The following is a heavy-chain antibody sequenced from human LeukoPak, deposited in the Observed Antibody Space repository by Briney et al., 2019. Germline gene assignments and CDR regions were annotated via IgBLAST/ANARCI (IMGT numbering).Heavy chain of an antibody. CDR1: GYTFTSYG. Sequence: ASVKVSCKASGYTFTSYGISWVRQAPGQGLEWMGWISAYNGNTNYAQKLQGRVTMTTDTSTSTAYMELRSLRSDDTAVYYCARGLSPYYYGSGSPTGFDYWGQGTLVTVSS. D-gene: IGHD3-10*01. CDR3: ARGLSPYYYGSGSPTGFDY. J-gene: IGHJ4*02. V-gene: IGHV1-18*01. CDR2: ISAYNGNT.